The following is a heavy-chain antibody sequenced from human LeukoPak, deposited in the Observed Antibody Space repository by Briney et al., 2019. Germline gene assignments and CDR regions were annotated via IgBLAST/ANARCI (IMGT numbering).Heavy chain of an antibody. CDR3: ARGPYGSGSYYKFYYYYMDV. V-gene: IGHV3-13*01. D-gene: IGHD3-10*01. CDR1: GFTFSSYD. J-gene: IGHJ6*03. Sequence: GGSLRLSCAASGFTFSSYDMHWVRQATGKGLEWVSAIGTAGDTYYPGSVKGRFTISRENAKNSLSLQMNSLRAGDTAVYYCARGPYGSGSYYKFYYYYMDVWGKGTTVTISS. CDR2: IGTAGDT.